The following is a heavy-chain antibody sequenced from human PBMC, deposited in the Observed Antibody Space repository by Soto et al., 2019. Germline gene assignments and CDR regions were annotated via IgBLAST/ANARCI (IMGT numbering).Heavy chain of an antibody. CDR1: GGSISSGGYY. J-gene: IGHJ4*02. Sequence: SETLSLTCTVSGGSISSGGYYWSWIRQHPGKGLEWIGYIYYSGSTYYNPSLKSRVTISVDTSKNQFSLKLSSVTAADTAVYYCARVGTIFGVVRVEYWAQGTLVTVSS. CDR3: ARVGTIFGVVRVEY. V-gene: IGHV4-31*03. CDR2: IYYSGST. D-gene: IGHD3-3*01.